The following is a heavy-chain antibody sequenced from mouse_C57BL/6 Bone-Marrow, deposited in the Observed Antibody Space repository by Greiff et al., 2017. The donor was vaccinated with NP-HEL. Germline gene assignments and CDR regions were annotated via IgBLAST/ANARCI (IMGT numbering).Heavy chain of an antibody. V-gene: IGHV1-53*01. D-gene: IGHD1-1*01. Sequence: QVQLKQPGTELVKPGASVKLSCKASGYTFTSYWMHWVKQRPGQGLEWIGNINPSNGGTNYNEKFKSKATLTVDKSSSTAYMQLSSLTSEDSAVYYCARSLAFYYGSSSYFDYWGQGTTLTVSS. CDR3: ARSLAFYYGSSSYFDY. J-gene: IGHJ2*01. CDR1: GYTFTSYW. CDR2: INPSNGGT.